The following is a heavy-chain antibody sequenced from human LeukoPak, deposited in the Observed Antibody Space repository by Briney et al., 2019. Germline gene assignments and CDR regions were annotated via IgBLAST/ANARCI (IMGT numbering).Heavy chain of an antibody. CDR2: IKQDASAI. Sequence: PGGSLRLSCAASGFTFDDYGMNWVRQAPGKGLQWVANIKQDASAIYYMDSVKGRFTISRDNAKNSLYLQMNSLRVEDTAVYYCARGFSSTPNWFDPWGQGTLVTVSS. D-gene: IGHD2-2*01. CDR1: GFTFDDYG. CDR3: ARGFSSTPNWFDP. J-gene: IGHJ5*02. V-gene: IGHV3-7*01.